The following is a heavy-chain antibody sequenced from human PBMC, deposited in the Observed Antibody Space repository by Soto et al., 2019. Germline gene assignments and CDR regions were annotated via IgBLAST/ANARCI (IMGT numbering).Heavy chain of an antibody. J-gene: IGHJ3*02. D-gene: IGHD3-9*01. V-gene: IGHV1-46*01. CDR2: INPSGGST. CDR1: GYTFTSYY. Sequence: ASVKVSCKASGYTFTSYYMHWVRQAPGQGLEWMGIINPSGGSTSYAQKFQGRVTMTRDTSTSTVYMELSSLRSEDTAVYYCARESGDFDWLLIGDAFEIWGQGTMVTVSS. CDR3: ARESGDFDWLLIGDAFEI.